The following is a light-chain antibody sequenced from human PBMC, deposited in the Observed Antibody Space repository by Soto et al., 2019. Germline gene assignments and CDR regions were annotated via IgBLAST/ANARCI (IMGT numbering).Light chain of an antibody. CDR1: STDFVSYNR. V-gene: IGLV2-18*02. CDR2: INT. CDR3: QSYDSSLSGGVV. Sequence: QSALTQPPSVSGSPGQSVTISCTGTSTDFVSYNRVSWYQQPPGTAPKLLIYINTNRPSGVPDRFSGSKSGTSASLAITGLQAEDEADYYCQSYDSSLSGGVVFGGGTQLTVL. J-gene: IGLJ2*01.